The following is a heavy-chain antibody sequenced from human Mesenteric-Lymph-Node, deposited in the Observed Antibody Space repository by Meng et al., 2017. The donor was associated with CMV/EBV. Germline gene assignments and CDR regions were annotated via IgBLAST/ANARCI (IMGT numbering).Heavy chain of an antibody. V-gene: IGHV3-7*01. Sequence: GESLKISCAASGFTFSSYWMSWVRQAPGKGLEWVANIKQDGSEKYYVDSVKGRFTISRDNSKNTLYLLMDSLRAEDTAVYYCANYRVVGATKPAYYFDYWGQGTLVTVSS. D-gene: IGHD1-26*01. CDR3: ANYRVVGATKPAYYFDY. CDR1: GFTFSSYW. J-gene: IGHJ4*02. CDR2: IKQDGSEK.